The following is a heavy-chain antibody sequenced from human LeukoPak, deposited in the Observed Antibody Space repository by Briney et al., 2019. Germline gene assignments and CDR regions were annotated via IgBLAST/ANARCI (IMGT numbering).Heavy chain of an antibody. CDR3: ASLNYGLGRPFDY. V-gene: IGHV3-23*01. CDR1: GFTFSSYA. Sequence: GGSLRLSCAASGFTFSSYAMTWVRQAPGKGLEWVSAISPSGGSTYYADSVKGRFTISRDNSKNTLYLQMNSLRAEDTAVYYCASLNYGLGRPFDYWGQGTLVTVSS. J-gene: IGHJ4*02. CDR2: ISPSGGST. D-gene: IGHD3-10*01.